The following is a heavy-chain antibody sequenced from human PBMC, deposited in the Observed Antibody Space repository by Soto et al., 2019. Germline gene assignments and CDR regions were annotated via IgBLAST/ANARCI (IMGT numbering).Heavy chain of an antibody. V-gene: IGHV4-34*01. CDR2: INHSGST. CDR3: ARGDSILGLYNWFDP. J-gene: IGHJ5*02. Sequence: PSETLSLTCAVYGGSFSGYYWSWIRQPPGKGLEWIGEINHSGSTNYNPSLKSRVTISVDTSKNQFSLKLSSVTAADTAVYYCARGDSILGLYNWFDPWGQGTLVTVS. CDR1: GGSFSGYY. D-gene: IGHD2-21*01.